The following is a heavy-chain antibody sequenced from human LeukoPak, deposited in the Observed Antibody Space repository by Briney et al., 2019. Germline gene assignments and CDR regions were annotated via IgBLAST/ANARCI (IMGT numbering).Heavy chain of an antibody. Sequence: SETLSLTCTVSGYSISSGYYWVWIRQPPGKGLEWIGNIYHSGSTYYNPSLKSRVTISVDTSKNQFSLKVRSVTAADTAVYYCARDLEVTGTTSYYYYYMDVWGKGTTVTISS. J-gene: IGHJ6*03. V-gene: IGHV4-38-2*02. CDR1: GYSISSGYY. CDR3: ARDLEVTGTTSYYYYYMDV. CDR2: IYHSGST. D-gene: IGHD1-20*01.